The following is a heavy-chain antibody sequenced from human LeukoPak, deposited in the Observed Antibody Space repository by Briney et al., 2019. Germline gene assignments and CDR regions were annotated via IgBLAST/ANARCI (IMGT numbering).Heavy chain of an antibody. CDR1: GFTFSSYW. Sequence: PGGSLRLSCAASGFTFSSYWMSWVRQAPGKGLEWVANIKQDGSEKYYVDSVKGRFTISRDNAKNSLYLQMNSLRAEDTAVYYCARESGGSGSYWYYYYYYGMDVWGQGTTVTVSS. CDR3: ARESGGSGSYWYYYYYYGMDV. J-gene: IGHJ6*02. CDR2: IKQDGSEK. V-gene: IGHV3-7*01. D-gene: IGHD3-10*01.